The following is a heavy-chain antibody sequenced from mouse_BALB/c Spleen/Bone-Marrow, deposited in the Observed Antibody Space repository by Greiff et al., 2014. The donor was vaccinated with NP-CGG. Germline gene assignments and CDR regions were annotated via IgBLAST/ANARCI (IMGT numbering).Heavy chain of an antibody. J-gene: IGHJ3*01. CDR3: ARGGIYYGSSSFAY. V-gene: IGHV1-67*01. CDR2: ISTYSGNT. CDR1: GYTFTDYA. D-gene: IGHD1-1*01. Sequence: VQLQQSGPELVRPGVSVKISCKGSGYTFTDYAMHWVKQSHAKSLEWIGVISTYSGNTNYNQKFKGKATMTEDKSSSTAYMELARLTSEDSAIYYRARGGIYYGSSSFAYWGQGTLVTVSA.